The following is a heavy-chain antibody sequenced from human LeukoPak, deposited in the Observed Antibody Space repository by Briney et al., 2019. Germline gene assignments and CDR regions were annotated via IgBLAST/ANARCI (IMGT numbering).Heavy chain of an antibody. D-gene: IGHD3-22*01. Sequence: SETLSLTCTVSGDSISNSEGHWTWIRQPPGKGLEWIGEINHSGSTNYNPSLKSRVTISVDTSKNQFSLKLSSVTAADTAVYYCARDWGYYDSSGYYPDAFDIWGQGTMVTVSS. CDR3: ARDWGYYDSSGYYPDAFDI. CDR1: GDSISNSEGH. J-gene: IGHJ3*02. CDR2: INHSGST. V-gene: IGHV4-61*08.